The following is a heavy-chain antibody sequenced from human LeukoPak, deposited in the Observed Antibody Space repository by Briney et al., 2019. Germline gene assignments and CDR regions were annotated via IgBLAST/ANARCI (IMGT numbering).Heavy chain of an antibody. Sequence: GASVKVSCKASGYTFTSYGISWVRQAPGQGLEWMGWISAYNGNTNYAQKLQGRVTMTTDTSTSTAYMELRSLRAEDTAVYYCARDTNGSIAARQGAFDIWGQGTMVTVSS. D-gene: IGHD6-6*01. CDR2: ISAYNGNT. J-gene: IGHJ3*02. V-gene: IGHV1-18*01. CDR1: GYTFTSYG. CDR3: ARDTNGSIAARQGAFDI.